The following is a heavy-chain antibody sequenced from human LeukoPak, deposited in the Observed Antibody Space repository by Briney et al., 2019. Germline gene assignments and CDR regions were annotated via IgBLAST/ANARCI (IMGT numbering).Heavy chain of an antibody. CDR2: MNPKSGNT. V-gene: IGHV1-8*01. CDR3: ARGHAYYDILTGYSIYAMDI. D-gene: IGHD3-9*01. J-gene: IGHJ6*02. CDR1: GYTFTDYD. Sequence: ASVKVSCKASGYTFTDYDINWVRQATGQGLEWMGWMNPKSGNTGYAQKFQGRVNVTRITSITTAYMVLSSLRSEDTAVYYCARGHAYYDILTGYSIYAMDIWGQGTAVTVSS.